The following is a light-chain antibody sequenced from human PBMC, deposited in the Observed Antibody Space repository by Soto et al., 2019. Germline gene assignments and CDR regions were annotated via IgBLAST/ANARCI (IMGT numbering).Light chain of an antibody. V-gene: IGLV1-44*01. CDR2: GNN. J-gene: IGLJ3*02. CDR3: ATWDDSLNGWV. CDR1: SSNIGSNT. Sequence: QSVLTQPPSASGTPVQTVAISCSGSSSNIGSNTVNWYQQFPGTAPKLLIYGNNQRPSGVPDRLSGSKSDTSASLAISGLLSEDESDYYCATWDDSLNGWVFGGGTKLTVL.